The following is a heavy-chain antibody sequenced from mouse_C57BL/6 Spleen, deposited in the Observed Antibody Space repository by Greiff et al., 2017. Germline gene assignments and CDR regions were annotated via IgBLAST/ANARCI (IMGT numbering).Heavy chain of an antibody. Sequence: EVHLVESGPGLVKPSQSLPLTCSVSGYSITSGYYWNWIRQFPGNKLEWMGYISYDGSNNYNPSLKNRISLTRDTSTNQFFLKLNSVTTEDTATYDSARAGPCCDYWGQGATLSLL. D-gene: IGHD3-1*01. CDR2: ISYDGSN. V-gene: IGHV3-6*01. J-gene: IGHJ2*01. CDR3: ARAGPCCDY. CDR1: GYSITSGYY.